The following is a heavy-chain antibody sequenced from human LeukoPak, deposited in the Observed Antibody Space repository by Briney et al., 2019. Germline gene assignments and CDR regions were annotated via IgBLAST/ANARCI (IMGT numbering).Heavy chain of an antibody. D-gene: IGHD2-15*01. J-gene: IGHJ4*02. CDR2: IIPIFGTA. CDR1: GGTFSSYA. CDR3: ARDLPNCSCGSCYHYYFDH. V-gene: IGHV1-69*13. Sequence: ASVKVSCKASGGTFSSYAISWVRQAPGQGLEWMGGIIPIFGTANYAQKFQGRVTITADESTSTAYMELSSLRSEDTAVYYCARDLPNCSCGSCYHYYFDHWGQGTLVTVSS.